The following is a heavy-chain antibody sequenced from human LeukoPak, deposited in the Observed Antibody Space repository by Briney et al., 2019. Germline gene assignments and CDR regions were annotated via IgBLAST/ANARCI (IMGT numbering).Heavy chain of an antibody. V-gene: IGHV3-30*18. Sequence: GGSLRLSCAASGFTFSSYGMHWVRQAPGKGLEWVAVISYDGSNKYYADSVKGRFTISRDNSKNTLYLQMNSLRAEDTAVYYCAKVVGDIVATSIFDYWGQGTLVTVSS. CDR1: GFTFSSYG. CDR2: ISYDGSNK. D-gene: IGHD5-12*01. J-gene: IGHJ4*02. CDR3: AKVVGDIVATSIFDY.